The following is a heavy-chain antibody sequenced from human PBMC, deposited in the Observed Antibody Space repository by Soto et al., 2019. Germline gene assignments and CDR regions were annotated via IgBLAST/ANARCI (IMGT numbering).Heavy chain of an antibody. CDR1: GGSISCHY. V-gene: IGHV4-59*11. J-gene: IGHJ5*02. D-gene: IGHD4-17*01. CDR2: IFYSGST. CDR3: ARGKTSFDP. Sequence: SETLSLTCTVSGGSISCHYWSWIRQPPGKGLEWIGHIFYSGSTNYNPSLKSRVTMSIDTSKSQFSLKLTSVTAADTAVYYCARGKTSFDPWGQGTLVTVSS.